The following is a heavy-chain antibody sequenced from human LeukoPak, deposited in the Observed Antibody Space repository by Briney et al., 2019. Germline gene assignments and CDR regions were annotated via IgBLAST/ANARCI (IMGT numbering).Heavy chain of an antibody. CDR1: GGTFSTYA. Sequence: SVKVSCKASGGTFSTYAITWLRQAPGQGLEWMGRILPIFDMANYAQKFQGRVTITADKSTRTAYMELSSLRSDDTAVYYCARDGGWLQTQNHYYYHGMDVWGQGTTVTVSS. CDR3: ARDGGWLQTQNHYYYHGMDV. CDR2: ILPIFDMA. V-gene: IGHV1-69*04. D-gene: IGHD5-24*01. J-gene: IGHJ6*02.